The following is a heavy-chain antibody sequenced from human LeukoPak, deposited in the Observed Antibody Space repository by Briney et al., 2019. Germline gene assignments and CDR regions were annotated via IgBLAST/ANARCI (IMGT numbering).Heavy chain of an antibody. CDR1: GGSISSYY. CDR2: IYYSGST. Sequence: SETLSLTCTVSGGSISSYYWSWIRQPPGKGLEWIGYIYYSGSTNYNPSLKSRVTISVDTSKNQFSLKLSSVTAADTAVYYCARQPYGSGTLVYYYYMDVWGKGTTVTVSS. D-gene: IGHD3-10*01. V-gene: IGHV4-59*08. CDR3: ARQPYGSGTLVYYYYMDV. J-gene: IGHJ6*03.